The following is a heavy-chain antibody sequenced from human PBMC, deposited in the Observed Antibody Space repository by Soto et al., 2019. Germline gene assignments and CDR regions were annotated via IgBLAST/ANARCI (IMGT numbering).Heavy chain of an antibody. D-gene: IGHD6-13*01. Sequence: LSLPRAVYGGSFSGSDWSWIRQPPGGGWEWIGEINHSGSTNYNPSLKSRVTISVDTSKNQFSLKLSSVTAADTAVYYCARGLKRIAAAGTTCYFDYRGQGTRCTVSS. CDR1: GGSFSGSD. CDR3: ARGLKRIAAAGTTCYFDY. CDR2: INHSGST. V-gene: IGHV4-34*01. J-gene: IGHJ4*02.